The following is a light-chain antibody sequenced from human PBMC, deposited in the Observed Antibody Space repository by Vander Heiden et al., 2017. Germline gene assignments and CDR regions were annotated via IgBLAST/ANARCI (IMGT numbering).Light chain of an antibody. CDR3: QQYASSPLT. Sequence: IVLTQSPGTLSLSPGERATLSCRASQSVGRNYLAWYQQKPGQAPRLLIYDASSRATGIPDRFSGSGSGTDFTLTISRLEPGDFAVYYCQQYASSPLTFGGGTTVEIK. CDR1: QSVGRNY. CDR2: DAS. V-gene: IGKV3-20*01. J-gene: IGKJ4*01.